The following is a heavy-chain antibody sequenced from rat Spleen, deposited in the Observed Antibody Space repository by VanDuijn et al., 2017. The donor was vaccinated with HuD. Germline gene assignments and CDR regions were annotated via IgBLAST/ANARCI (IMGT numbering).Heavy chain of an antibody. V-gene: IGHV5-22*01. CDR3: ARHGGYGSYGWFAY. CDR2: INYGGSNT. CDR1: GFTFSDNY. J-gene: IGHJ3*01. D-gene: IGHD1-3*01. Sequence: EVQLVESGGGLVQPGRSMKLSCAASGFTFSDNYMAWVRQAPKKGLEWVASINYGGSNTYYGDSVKGRFTISRDNAKSTLYLQVNSLRSEDTATYYCARHGGYGSYGWFAYWGQGTLVTVSS.